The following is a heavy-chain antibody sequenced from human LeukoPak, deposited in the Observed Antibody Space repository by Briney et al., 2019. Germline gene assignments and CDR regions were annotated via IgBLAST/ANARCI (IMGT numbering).Heavy chain of an antibody. J-gene: IGHJ5*02. V-gene: IGHV3-48*03. Sequence: GGSLILSCVASGFIFSSYEMTWVRQAPGEGLEWVSYISSSGTAKYYPDSVKGRFTISRDNAKNSLYLQMNSLRAEDTAVYYCARVRTYGEHQFDPWGQGTLVTVSS. CDR3: ARVRTYGEHQFDP. CDR2: ISSSGTAK. CDR1: GFIFSSYE. D-gene: IGHD4-17*01.